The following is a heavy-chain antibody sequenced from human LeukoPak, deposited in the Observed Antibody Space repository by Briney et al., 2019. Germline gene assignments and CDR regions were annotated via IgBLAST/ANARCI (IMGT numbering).Heavy chain of an antibody. J-gene: IGHJ3*02. CDR2: IYYSGST. Sequence: PSETLSLTCTVSGGSISSGGYYWSWIRQHPGKGLEWIGYIYYSGSTYYNPSLKSRVTISVDTSKSQFSLKLSSVTAADTAVYYCARARTSSTSLSDAFDIWGQGTMVTVSS. CDR1: GGSISSGGYY. CDR3: ARARTSSTSLSDAFDI. D-gene: IGHD2-2*01. V-gene: IGHV4-31*03.